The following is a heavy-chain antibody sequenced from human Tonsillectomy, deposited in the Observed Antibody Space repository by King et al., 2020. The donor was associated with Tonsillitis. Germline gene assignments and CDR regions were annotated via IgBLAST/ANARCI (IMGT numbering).Heavy chain of an antibody. D-gene: IGHD3-16*01. J-gene: IGHJ4*02. Sequence: QLVQSGAEVKRPGDSLKISCKGSGYSFTSFWIGWVRQLPGKGLEWMGIIYPGDSDTRYSPSFQGQVTISADKSTRTAYLQWSSLKASDTAMYYCGRAADAYVPLHYWGQGTRVTVPS. CDR1: GYSFTSFW. CDR2: IYPGDSDT. V-gene: IGHV5-51*03. CDR3: GRAADAYVPLHY.